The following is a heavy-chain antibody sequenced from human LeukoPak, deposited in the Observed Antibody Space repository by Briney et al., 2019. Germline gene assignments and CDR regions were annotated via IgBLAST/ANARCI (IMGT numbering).Heavy chain of an antibody. CDR2: ISGYNGNT. CDR3: ARDSATPAAIGDAFDI. D-gene: IGHD2-2*01. Sequence: ASVKVSCKASGYTFTSYDISWVRQAPGQGLEWMGGISGYNGNTDYAQQFRGRVTMTTDTSTSTAYMELRSLRSDDTAVYYCARDSATPAAIGDAFDIWGQGTMVTVPS. CDR1: GYTFTSYD. V-gene: IGHV1-18*01. J-gene: IGHJ3*02.